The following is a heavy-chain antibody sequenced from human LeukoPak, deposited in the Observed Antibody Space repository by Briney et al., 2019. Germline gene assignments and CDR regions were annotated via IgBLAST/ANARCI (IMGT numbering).Heavy chain of an antibody. V-gene: IGHV3-7*04. D-gene: IGHD2-15*01. Sequence: PGGSLRLSCAASGFTFSSYWMHWVRQAPGKGLEWVANIKQDGSEKNYVDSVKGRFTISRDNSKNSLYLQMNSLRAEDTALYYCARGGLYWHIWGQGTMVTVSS. CDR1: GFTFSSYW. J-gene: IGHJ3*02. CDR2: IKQDGSEK. CDR3: ARGGLYWHI.